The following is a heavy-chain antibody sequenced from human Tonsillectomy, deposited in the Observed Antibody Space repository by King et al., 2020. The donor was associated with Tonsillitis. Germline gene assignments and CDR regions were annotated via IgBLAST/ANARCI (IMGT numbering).Heavy chain of an antibody. J-gene: IGHJ4*02. Sequence: VQLVESGGGLIQPGGSLRLSCAASGVTVSDNYMSWVRQAPGKGLEWVSVIYRGGRTYYADFVKGRFTISRDTSKSTLYLQMSSLRAEDTAVYYCTREGGWLGELPSIWGQGTLVTVSS. V-gene: IGHV3-53*01. D-gene: IGHD3-10*01. CDR1: GVTVSDNY. CDR3: TREGGWLGELPSI. CDR2: IYRGGRT.